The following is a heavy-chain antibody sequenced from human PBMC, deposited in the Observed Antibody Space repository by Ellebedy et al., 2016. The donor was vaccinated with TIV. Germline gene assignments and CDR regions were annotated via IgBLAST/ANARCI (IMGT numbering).Heavy chain of an antibody. D-gene: IGHD4-17*01. CDR1: GYTFTSYD. CDR2: MNPNSGNT. CDR3: ARGDYGDYEFDD. J-gene: IGHJ4*02. V-gene: IGHV1-8*01. Sequence: AASVKVSCKASGYTFTSYDINWVRQATGQGLEWMGWMNPNSGNTGYAQKFQGRVTMTRNTSINTAYMELSSLRSEDTAVYYCARGDYGDYEFDDWGQGTLVTVSS.